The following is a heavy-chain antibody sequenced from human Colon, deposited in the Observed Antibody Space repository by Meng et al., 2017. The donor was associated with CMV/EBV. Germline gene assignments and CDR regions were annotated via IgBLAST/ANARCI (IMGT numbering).Heavy chain of an antibody. CDR2: IKRKIEGETT. V-gene: IGHV3-15*01. CDR1: GFTFSDAW. D-gene: IGHD3-10*01. CDR3: SAGAGKTDLDY. Sequence: ASGFTFSDAWVSWVRQAPGKGLEWVALIKRKIEGETTDYAASVKGRFSISRDDSKNTLYLQMNGLQTEDTGVYYCSAGAGKTDLDYWGQGTLVTVSS. J-gene: IGHJ4*02.